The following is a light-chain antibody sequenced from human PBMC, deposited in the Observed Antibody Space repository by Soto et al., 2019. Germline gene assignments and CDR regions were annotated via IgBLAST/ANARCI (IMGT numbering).Light chain of an antibody. CDR1: QSLTNKY. Sequence: EIVLTHSPCTLSLSPLDRATLSCMSSQSLTNKYLAWYRQKPGQAPRLLIYGASSRATGIPDRFSGSGSGTDFTLAINRLEPEDSAVYYCQQYYSSPRTFGRGTKVDIK. V-gene: IGKV3-20*01. J-gene: IGKJ1*01. CDR3: QQYYSSPRT. CDR2: GAS.